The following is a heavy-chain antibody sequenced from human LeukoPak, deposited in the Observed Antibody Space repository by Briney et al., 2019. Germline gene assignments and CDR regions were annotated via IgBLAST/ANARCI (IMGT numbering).Heavy chain of an antibody. Sequence: PGGSLRLSCAASGFTFSSYAMHWVRQAPGKGLEWVAVISYDGSNKYYADSVKGRFTISRDNSKNKLYLQMNSLRAEDTAVYYCARVGYYYGSGSYYLNYYYYMDVWGKGTTVTVSS. CDR3: ARVGYYYGSGSYYLNYYYYMDV. CDR2: ISYDGSNK. D-gene: IGHD3-10*01. J-gene: IGHJ6*03. CDR1: GFTFSSYA. V-gene: IGHV3-30*04.